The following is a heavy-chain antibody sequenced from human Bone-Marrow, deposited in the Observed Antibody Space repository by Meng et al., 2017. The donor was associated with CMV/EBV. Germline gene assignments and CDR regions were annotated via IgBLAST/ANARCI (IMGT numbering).Heavy chain of an antibody. V-gene: IGHV4-61*01. CDR2: IYYSGST. Sequence: GSLRLSCTVSGGSVSSGSYYWSWIRQPPGKGLEWIGYIYYSGSTNYNPSLKSRVTISVDTSKNQFSLKLSSVTAADTAVYYCARDNRYCSSTSCYTGIDPWGHGNRVNGAS. CDR3: ARDNRYCSSTSCYTGIDP. D-gene: IGHD2-2*02. J-gene: IGHJ5*02. CDR1: GGSVSSGSYY.